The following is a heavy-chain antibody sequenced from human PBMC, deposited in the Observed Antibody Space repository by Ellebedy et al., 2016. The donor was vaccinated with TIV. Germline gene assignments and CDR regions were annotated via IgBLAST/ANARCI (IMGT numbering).Heavy chain of an antibody. D-gene: IGHD2-21*01. CDR1: GFTFSNHW. CDR3: AREVGGGGAY. V-gene: IGHV3-7*01. Sequence: GGSLRLSXAASGFTFSNHWMSWVRQVPGKGLEWVANIKQDGSVKYYVDSVKGRFTISRDNAKNSLYLQMNTLRPEDTAVYYCAREVGGGGAYWGQGTLVTVSS. CDR2: IKQDGSVK. J-gene: IGHJ4*02.